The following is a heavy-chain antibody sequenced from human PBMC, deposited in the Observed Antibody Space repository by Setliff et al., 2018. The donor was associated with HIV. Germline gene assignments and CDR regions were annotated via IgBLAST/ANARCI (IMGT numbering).Heavy chain of an antibody. D-gene: IGHD6-19*01. CDR3: ATAKEHWLTEGGFDF. Sequence: ASVKVSCKASGSSFTSYGLNWVRQAPGQGLEWMGWISVYNGYTNYAQRFQGRVTMTEDSSTDTAYMELGSLTSDDTAVYYCATAKEHWLTEGGFDFWGQGTLVTVSS. V-gene: IGHV1-18*01. CDR2: ISVYNGYT. CDR1: GSSFTSYG. J-gene: IGHJ4*02.